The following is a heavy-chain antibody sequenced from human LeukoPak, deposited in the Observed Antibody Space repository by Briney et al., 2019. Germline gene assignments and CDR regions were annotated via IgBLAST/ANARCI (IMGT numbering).Heavy chain of an antibody. V-gene: IGHV4-59*08. Sequence: PSETLSLTCTVSGGSISSYYWSWIRQPPGKGLEWIGYIYYSGSTNYNPSLKSRVTISVDTSKNQFSLKLSSVTAADTAVYYCARVEYYYDSSGYFRFWFDPWGQGTLVTVSS. D-gene: IGHD3-22*01. J-gene: IGHJ5*02. CDR1: GGSISSYY. CDR2: IYYSGST. CDR3: ARVEYYYDSSGYFRFWFDP.